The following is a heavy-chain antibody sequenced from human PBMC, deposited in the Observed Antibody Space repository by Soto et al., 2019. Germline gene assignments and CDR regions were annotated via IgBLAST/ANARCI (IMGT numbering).Heavy chain of an antibody. D-gene: IGHD3-3*02. CDR3: AHGCVQLLATFHYFDS. CDR1: GFSITGNGEG. CDR2: IYWADDK. V-gene: IGHV2-5*02. J-gene: IGHJ4*02. Sequence: SGPTLVNPTQTLTLTCTFSGFSITGNGEGVGWIRQPPGKALEWLALIYWADDKRYSPSLRNRLTITRDNSKDQVILTMTDMGPADTAPYYCAHGCVQLLATFHYFDSRGQGTQVTVSS.